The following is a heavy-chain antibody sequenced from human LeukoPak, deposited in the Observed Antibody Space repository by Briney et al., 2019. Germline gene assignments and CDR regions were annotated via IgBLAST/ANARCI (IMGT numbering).Heavy chain of an antibody. CDR1: GGTFSCYA. Sequence: SVKVSCKASGGTFSCYAISGVRQAPGRGLEWMGGIIPIFGTANYAQKFQGRVTITTDESTSTAYMELSSLRSEDTAVYYCAREVGVGATDRYYHYYYMDVWGKGTTVTVSS. CDR3: AREVGVGATDRYYHYYYMDV. D-gene: IGHD1-26*01. V-gene: IGHV1-69*05. J-gene: IGHJ6*03. CDR2: IIPIFGTA.